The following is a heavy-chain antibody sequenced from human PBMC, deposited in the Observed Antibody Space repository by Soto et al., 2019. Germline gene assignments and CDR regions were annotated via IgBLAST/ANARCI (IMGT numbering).Heavy chain of an antibody. V-gene: IGHV4-59*11. J-gene: IGHJ4*02. D-gene: IGHD3-22*01. CDR2: FFNSGST. CDR3: ARLADYYDSSGYSWKYYFDH. Sequence: SETLSLTCTVSGCSIRRHYWSWIRQPPGKGLEWIGDFFNSGSTNYNPSLKSRVTLSIDTSKNRFSLKLTSVTAADTAMYYCARLADYYDSSGYSWKYYFDHWGQGALVTVSS. CDR1: GCSIRRHY.